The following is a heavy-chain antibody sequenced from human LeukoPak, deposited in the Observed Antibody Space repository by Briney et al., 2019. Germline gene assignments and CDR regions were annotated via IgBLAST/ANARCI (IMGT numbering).Heavy chain of an antibody. V-gene: IGHV3-73*01. CDR3: TRSVAAHDAFDI. J-gene: IGHJ3*02. D-gene: IGHD6-19*01. CDR2: IRSKANSYAT. Sequence: PGGSLRLSCAASGFTFSGSAMHWVRQASGKGLEWVGRIRSKANSYATAYAASVKGRFTISRDDSKNTAYLQMNSLKTEDTAVYYCTRSVAAHDAFDIWGQGTMVTVSS. CDR1: GFTFSGSA.